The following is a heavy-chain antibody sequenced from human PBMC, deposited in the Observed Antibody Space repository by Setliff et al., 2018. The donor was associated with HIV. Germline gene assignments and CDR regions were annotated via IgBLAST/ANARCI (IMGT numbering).Heavy chain of an antibody. CDR3: ARARRDSYDRGRRSHYYIDV. V-gene: IGHV1-69*13. Sequence: SVKVSCKAAGGTLRRYGISWVRQAPGQGLEWMGGHIPMFGTARYAQNFQGRVTITADESTSTAYMELSSLRSEDTAVYYCARARRDSYDRGRRSHYYIDVWGKGTTVTVSS. J-gene: IGHJ6*03. CDR1: GGTLRRYG. D-gene: IGHD3-22*01. CDR2: HIPMFGTA.